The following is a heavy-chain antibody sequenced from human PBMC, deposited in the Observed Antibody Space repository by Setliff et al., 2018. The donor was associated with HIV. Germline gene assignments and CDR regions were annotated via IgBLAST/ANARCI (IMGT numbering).Heavy chain of an antibody. CDR1: GFTFSSYS. CDR3: SRDFMATTNGFDI. J-gene: IGHJ6*02. D-gene: IGHD5-12*01. Sequence: PGGSLRLSCAASGFTFSSYSMNWVRQAPGKGLEWISYISSSSNTIYYADSVKGRFTISRDNAKNFLYLQMDSLRAEDTAVYYCSRDFMATTNGFDIWGQGTKVTVSS. CDR2: ISSSSNTI. V-gene: IGHV3-48*04.